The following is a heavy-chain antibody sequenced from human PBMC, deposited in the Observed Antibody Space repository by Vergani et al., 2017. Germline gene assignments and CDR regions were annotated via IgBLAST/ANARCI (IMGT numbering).Heavy chain of an antibody. J-gene: IGHJ6*03. CDR3: ARVNTETNGHLYYYYYMDV. CDR2: IDHTGRP. Sequence: VQLQQWGGGLLKPSETLSLICVVNGGSFTSYHCTWIRQSPGEGLEWVGDIDHTGRPDYNPSLKGRLTMSVDKSRNQFSLTLISVTATDTAIYFCARVNTETNGHLYYYYYMDVWGQGTAVTVS. V-gene: IGHV4-34*01. D-gene: IGHD4-11*01. CDR1: GGSFTSYH.